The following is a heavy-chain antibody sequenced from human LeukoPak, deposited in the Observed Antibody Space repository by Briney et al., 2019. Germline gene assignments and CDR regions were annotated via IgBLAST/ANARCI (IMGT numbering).Heavy chain of an antibody. Sequence: GGSLRLSCAASGLTFSSYWMSWVRQAPGKGLEWVANIKQDGSEKYYVDSVKGRFTISRDNAKNSLYLQMNSLRAEDTAVYYCARTPEERYYYYYYMGVWGKGTTVTVSS. CDR2: IKQDGSEK. V-gene: IGHV3-7*01. J-gene: IGHJ6*03. CDR1: GLTFSSYW. D-gene: IGHD1-1*01. CDR3: ARTPEERYYYYYYMGV.